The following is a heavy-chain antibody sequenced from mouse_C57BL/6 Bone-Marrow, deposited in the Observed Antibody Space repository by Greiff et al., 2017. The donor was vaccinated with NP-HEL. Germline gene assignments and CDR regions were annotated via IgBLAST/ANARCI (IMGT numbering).Heavy chain of an antibody. CDR3: ARIDSLYWYFDV. Sequence: EVQLVESEGGLVQPGSSMKLSCTASGFTFSDYYMAWVRQVPEKGLEWVANINYDGSSTYYLDTLKSRFIISRDNAKNIRYLQMSSLKSEDTAKYDCARIDSLYWYFDVWGTGTTVTVSS. CDR1: GFTFSDYY. V-gene: IGHV5-16*01. CDR2: INYDGSST. J-gene: IGHJ1*03. D-gene: IGHD6-1*01.